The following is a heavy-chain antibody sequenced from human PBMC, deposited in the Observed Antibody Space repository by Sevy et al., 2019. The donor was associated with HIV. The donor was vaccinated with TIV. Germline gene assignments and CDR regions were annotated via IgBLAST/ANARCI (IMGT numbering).Heavy chain of an antibody. CDR1: GGTFSSYA. Sequence: ASVKVYCKASGGTFSSYAISWVRQAPGQGLEWMGGIIPIFGTANYAQKFRGRVTITADESTSTAYMELSSLRSEDTAVYYCASRKAHSSSSAAFDIRGQGTMVTVSS. D-gene: IGHD6-6*01. V-gene: IGHV1-69*13. J-gene: IGHJ3*02. CDR2: IIPIFGTA. CDR3: ASRKAHSSSSAAFDI.